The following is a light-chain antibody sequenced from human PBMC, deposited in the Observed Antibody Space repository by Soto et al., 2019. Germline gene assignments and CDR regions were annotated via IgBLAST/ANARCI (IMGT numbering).Light chain of an antibody. Sequence: EIVLTQSPGTLSLSPGERATLSCRASQSVSSSYLAWYQQKPGQAPRLLIYGASSRATGIPDRFSGSGSGTDFTLTISRXEPEDFAVYYCQQYVSSPFTFGPGTKVDIK. V-gene: IGKV3-20*01. J-gene: IGKJ3*01. CDR2: GAS. CDR1: QSVSSSY. CDR3: QQYVSSPFT.